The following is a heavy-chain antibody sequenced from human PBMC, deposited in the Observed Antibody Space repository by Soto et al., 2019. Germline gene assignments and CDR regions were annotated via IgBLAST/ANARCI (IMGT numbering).Heavy chain of an antibody. J-gene: IGHJ4*02. Sequence: QVQLQESGPGLVKPSGTLSLTCAVPGGSISSTNWWNWVRQPPGKGLEWIGEIDHSGSTNYNPSLKSRVTMSVDKPKNQFSLKLSSVTAADTAVYYCVRDSGNGWKDYWGQGTLVTVSS. D-gene: IGHD6-19*01. V-gene: IGHV4-4*02. CDR3: VRDSGNGWKDY. CDR2: IDHSGST. CDR1: GGSISSTNW.